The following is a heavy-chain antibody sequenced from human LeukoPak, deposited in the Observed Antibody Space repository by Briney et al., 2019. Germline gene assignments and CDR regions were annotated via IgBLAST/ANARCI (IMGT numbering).Heavy chain of an antibody. CDR2: IIPILGIA. V-gene: IGHV1-69*04. D-gene: IGHD6-13*01. J-gene: IGHJ4*02. Sequence: GASVKVSYKASGGTFSSYTISWVRQAPGQGLEWMGRIIPILGIANYAQKFQGRVTITADKSTSTAYMELSSLRSEDTAVYYCARDPIAADGSVFDYWGQGTLVTVSS. CDR1: GGTFSSYT. CDR3: ARDPIAADGSVFDY.